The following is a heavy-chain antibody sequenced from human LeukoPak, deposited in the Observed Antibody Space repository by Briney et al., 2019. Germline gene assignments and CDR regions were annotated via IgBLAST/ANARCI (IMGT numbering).Heavy chain of an antibody. CDR1: VYTFSSYY. CDR2: INPSGGST. CDR3: ARDGGPARSWFDP. D-gene: IGHD6-6*01. V-gene: IGHV1-46*01. J-gene: IGHJ5*02. Sequence: ASVKVSCKASVYTFSSYYIHWVRQAPGQGLEWMGMINPSGGSTTYVQKFQGRVTMTRVTSTSTVYMELSSLTSDDTALYYCARDGGPARSWFDPWGQGTLVTVSS.